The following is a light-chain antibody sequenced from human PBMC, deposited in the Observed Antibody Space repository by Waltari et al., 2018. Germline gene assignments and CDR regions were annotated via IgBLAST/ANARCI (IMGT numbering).Light chain of an antibody. V-gene: IGKV1-39*01. Sequence: DIQMTQSPSSLSASVGDRVTITCRASQSISSYLNWYQQKPGKAPKLLIYAASSLQSGVPSRFSGSGSGTDFTLTISSLQPEDFATYYCQQSYGTPRFGPGTKVDIK. CDR2: AAS. CDR3: QQSYGTPR. J-gene: IGKJ3*01. CDR1: QSISSY.